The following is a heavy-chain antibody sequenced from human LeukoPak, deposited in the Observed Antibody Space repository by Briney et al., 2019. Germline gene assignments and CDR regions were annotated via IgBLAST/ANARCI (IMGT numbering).Heavy chain of an antibody. Sequence: GGSLRLSCAASGFTFSSYSMNWVRQAPGKGLEWVSSISSSSSYIYYADSVKGRFTISRDNAKNSLYLQMNSLRAEDTAVYYCARGPSYYDSSGYYCFDYWGQGTLVTVSS. CDR3: ARGPSYYDSSGYYCFDY. V-gene: IGHV3-21*01. CDR1: GFTFSSYS. CDR2: ISSSSSYI. D-gene: IGHD3-22*01. J-gene: IGHJ4*02.